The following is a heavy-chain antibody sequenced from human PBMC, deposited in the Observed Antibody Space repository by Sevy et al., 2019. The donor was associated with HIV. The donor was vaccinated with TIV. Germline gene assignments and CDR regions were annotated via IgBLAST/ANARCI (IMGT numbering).Heavy chain of an antibody. CDR2: IKLDGSDK. D-gene: IGHD1-26*01. V-gene: IGHV3-7*01. J-gene: IGHJ4*02. CDR1: GFTFSGYW. Sequence: GGFLRLSCAASGFTFSGYWMNWVRQAPGKGLEWVANIKLDGSDKYYVASVRGRFTISRDNAKNSLYLQMNSLRVEDTAVYYCAQEQLGRFDSWGQGTLVTVSS. CDR3: AQEQLGRFDS.